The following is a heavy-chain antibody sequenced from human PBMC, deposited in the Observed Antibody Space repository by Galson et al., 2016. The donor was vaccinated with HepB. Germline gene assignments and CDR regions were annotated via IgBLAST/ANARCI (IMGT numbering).Heavy chain of an antibody. V-gene: IGHV5-51*01. J-gene: IGHJ4*02. CDR1: GYSFTNYW. CDR3: ARARNGDSFWDY. CDR2: IYPGHSDT. D-gene: IGHD4-17*01. Sequence: QSGAEVKKPGESLKISCEGSGYSFTNYWIGWVRQMPGDGLEWMGFIYPGHSDTRYRPSFQGQVTILADTSISTAFLQWSSLKASDTAMYYCARARNGDSFWDYWGQGTLVTVSS.